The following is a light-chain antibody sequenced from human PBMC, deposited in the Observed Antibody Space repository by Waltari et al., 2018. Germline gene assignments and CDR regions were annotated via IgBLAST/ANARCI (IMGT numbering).Light chain of an antibody. CDR2: ADS. V-gene: IGKV1-39*01. J-gene: IGKJ1*01. CDR3: LQSYSTPA. Sequence: DIQMTQSPSSLSASVGDRVTITCRASQSISSYLSWYHHKPGKPPKLQIYADSRLQSGVPSRFSGSESGTDFTLTISSPQIEDFATYYCLQSYSTPAFGQGTKVEIK. CDR1: QSISSY.